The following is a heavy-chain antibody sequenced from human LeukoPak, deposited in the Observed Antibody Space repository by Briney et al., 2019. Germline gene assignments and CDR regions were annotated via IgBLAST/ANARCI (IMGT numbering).Heavy chain of an antibody. D-gene: IGHD5-12*01. V-gene: IGHV3-43D*04. CDR3: AKDIVAKDTIDAFDI. Sequence: GGSLRLSCAASGFTFDDYAMHWVRQAPGKGLEWVSLISWDGGSTDYADSVKGRFTISRDNSKNSLYLQMNNLRAEDTALYYCAKDIVAKDTIDAFDIWGQGTMVTVSS. CDR1: GFTFDDYA. CDR2: ISWDGGST. J-gene: IGHJ3*02.